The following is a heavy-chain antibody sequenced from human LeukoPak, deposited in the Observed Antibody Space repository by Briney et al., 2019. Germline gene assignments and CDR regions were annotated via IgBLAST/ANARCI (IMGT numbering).Heavy chain of an antibody. Sequence: GGSLRLSCAASGFTFSSYAINWVRQAPGKGLEWVSAISGSGGSTYYADSVKGRFTISRDNSKNTLYLQMNSLRAEDTAVYYCAKDQELYYYDSSGYSSFDYWGQGTLVTVSS. CDR2: ISGSGGST. CDR1: GFTFSSYA. D-gene: IGHD3-22*01. CDR3: AKDQELYYYDSSGYSSFDY. V-gene: IGHV3-23*01. J-gene: IGHJ4*02.